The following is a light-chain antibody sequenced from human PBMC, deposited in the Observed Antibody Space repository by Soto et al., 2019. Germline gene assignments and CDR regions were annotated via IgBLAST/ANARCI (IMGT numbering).Light chain of an antibody. CDR1: QHVSPY. Sequence: EIVMTQSPANLSLSPGESATLSCRASQHVSPYLAWYQHKPGQAPRLLIYGASTRATGIPARVSGSGSGTEFTLTISSLQSEDFAIYYCQQYNNWHMTFGQGTKVDIK. J-gene: IGKJ1*01. V-gene: IGKV3-15*01. CDR3: QQYNNWHMT. CDR2: GAS.